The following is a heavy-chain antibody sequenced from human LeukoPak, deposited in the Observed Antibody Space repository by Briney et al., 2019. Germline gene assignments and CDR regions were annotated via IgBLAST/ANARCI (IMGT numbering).Heavy chain of an antibody. Sequence: GGSLRLSCAASGFTFSSYAMHWVRQAPGKGLEWVAVISYDGSNKYYADSVKGRFTISRDNSKNTLYLQMNSLRAEDTAVYYCARESLVDSSGYYQGDWFDPWGQGTLVTVSS. CDR3: ARESLVDSSGYYQGDWFDP. J-gene: IGHJ5*02. D-gene: IGHD3-22*01. CDR1: GFTFSSYA. V-gene: IGHV3-30*01. CDR2: ISYDGSNK.